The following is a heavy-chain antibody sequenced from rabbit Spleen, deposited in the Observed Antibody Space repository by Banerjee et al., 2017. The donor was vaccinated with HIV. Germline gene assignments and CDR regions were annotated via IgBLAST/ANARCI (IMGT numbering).Heavy chain of an antibody. CDR2: IYSGNSGYT. V-gene: IGHV1S40*01. D-gene: IGHD6-1*01. CDR1: GFSFGSNDY. J-gene: IGHJ4*01. Sequence: QSLEESGGDLVKPGASLTLTCTASGFSFGSNDYMCWVRQAPGKGLEWIACIYSGNSGYTYYATWATGRFTCSKTSSTTVTLQVTSLTAADTATYFCARLGHADYPYSYGLKLWGQGTLVTVS. CDR3: ARLGHADYPYSYGLKL.